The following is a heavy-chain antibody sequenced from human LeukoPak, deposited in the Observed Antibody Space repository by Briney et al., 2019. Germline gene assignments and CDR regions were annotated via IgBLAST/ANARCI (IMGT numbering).Heavy chain of an antibody. CDR2: ISAYNGNT. J-gene: IGHJ3*02. D-gene: IGHD2-21*02. Sequence: GASVKVSCKASGYTFTSYGISWVRQAPGQGLEWMGWISAYNGNTNYAQKLQGRVTMTTDTSTSTAYMELRNLRSDDTAVYYCARVQIVVVTGSYYPDAFDIWGQGTMVTVSS. V-gene: IGHV1-18*01. CDR1: GYTFTSYG. CDR3: ARVQIVVVTGSYYPDAFDI.